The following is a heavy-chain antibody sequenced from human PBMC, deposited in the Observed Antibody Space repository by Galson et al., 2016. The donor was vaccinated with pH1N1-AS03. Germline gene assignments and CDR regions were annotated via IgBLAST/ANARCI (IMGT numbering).Heavy chain of an antibody. J-gene: IGHJ4*02. CDR3: VRQFDVLTGFFDY. V-gene: IGHV5-51*01. Sequence: QSGAEVKKPGESLKISCKGSGYSFNSYWIGWVRQMSGKDLEWMGMIFPGDSDTRYSPSFQGQVTISADSRTAYLQWSSLKASDTAMYYCVRQFDVLTGFFDYWGQGALVTVSS. CDR2: IFPGDSDT. CDR1: GYSFNSYW. D-gene: IGHD3-9*01.